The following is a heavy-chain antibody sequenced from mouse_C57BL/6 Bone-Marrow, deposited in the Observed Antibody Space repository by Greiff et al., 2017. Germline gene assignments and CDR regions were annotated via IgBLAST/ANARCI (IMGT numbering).Heavy chain of an antibody. CDR1: GYSFTGYY. CDR3: ARDNYYGSSSLYWYFDV. Sequence: VQLKQSGPELVKPGASVKISCKASGYSFTGYYMNWVKQSPEKSLEWIGEINPSTGGTTYNQKFKAKATLTVDKSSSTAYMQLKSLTSEDSAVYYCARDNYYGSSSLYWYFDVWGTGTTVTVSS. J-gene: IGHJ1*03. V-gene: IGHV1-42*01. D-gene: IGHD1-1*01. CDR2: INPSTGGT.